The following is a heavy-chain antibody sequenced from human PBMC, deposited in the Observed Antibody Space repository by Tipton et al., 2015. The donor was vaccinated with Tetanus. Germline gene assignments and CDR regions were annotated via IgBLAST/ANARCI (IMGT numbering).Heavy chain of an antibody. CDR1: GGSISTSGFY. J-gene: IGHJ5*02. V-gene: IGHV4-39*01. Sequence: TLSLTCTVSGGSISTSGFYWDWIRQSPTKGLEWIGNIYYNGNTYYLASLKSRVTISADTSKNQFSLSLRSVTAADTAVYYCARQADNWFDPWGQGTLVTVSS. D-gene: IGHD6-25*01. CDR2: IYYNGNT. CDR3: ARQADNWFDP.